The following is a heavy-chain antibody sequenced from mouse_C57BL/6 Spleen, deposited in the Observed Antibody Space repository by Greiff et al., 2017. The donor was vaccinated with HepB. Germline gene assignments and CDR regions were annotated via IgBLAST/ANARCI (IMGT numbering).Heavy chain of an antibody. Sequence: EVHLVESGAELVKPGASVKLSCTASGFNIKDYYMHWVKQRTEQGLEWIGRIDPEDGETKYAPKFQGKATITADTSSNTAYLQLSSLTSEDTAVYYCVPLPVYGNYVEFAYWGQGTLVTVSA. J-gene: IGHJ3*01. CDR1: GFNIKDYY. CDR3: VPLPVYGNYVEFAY. V-gene: IGHV14-2*01. CDR2: IDPEDGET. D-gene: IGHD2-1*01.